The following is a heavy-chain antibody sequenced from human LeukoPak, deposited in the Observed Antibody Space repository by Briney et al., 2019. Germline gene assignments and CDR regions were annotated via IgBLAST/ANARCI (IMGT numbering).Heavy chain of an antibody. CDR2: IIPIFGTA. V-gene: IGHV1-69*05. CDR3: ARDLVVVVPAAIPYYYYYMDV. CDR1: GGTFSSYA. Sequence: SVKVSYKASGGTFSSYAISWVRQAPGQGLEWMGRIIPIFGTANYAQKFQGRVTITTDESTSTAYMELSSLRSEDAAVYYCARDLVVVVPAAIPYYYYYMDVWGKGTTVTVSS. D-gene: IGHD2-2*01. J-gene: IGHJ6*03.